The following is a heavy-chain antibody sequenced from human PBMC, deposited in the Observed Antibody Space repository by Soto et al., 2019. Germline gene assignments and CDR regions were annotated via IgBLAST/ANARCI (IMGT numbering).Heavy chain of an antibody. Sequence: QVQLQQWGAGLLKPSETLSLTCAVYGGSFSGYYWSWIRQPPGKGLEWIGEINHSGSTNYTPSLKSRVTISVDTSKNQFSLKLSSVTAADTAVYYCARKAQGRGWFDPWGQGTLVTVSS. CDR2: INHSGST. CDR1: GGSFSGYY. J-gene: IGHJ5*02. CDR3: ARKAQGRGWFDP. V-gene: IGHV4-34*01. D-gene: IGHD3-10*01.